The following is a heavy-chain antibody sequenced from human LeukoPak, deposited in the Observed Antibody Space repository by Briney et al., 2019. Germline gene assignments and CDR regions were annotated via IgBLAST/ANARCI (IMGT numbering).Heavy chain of an antibody. CDR3: ARDGYDSSGYYYDYYYGMDV. Sequence: GASVKVSCKVSGYTLTELSMHWVRQAPGKGLEWMGGFDPEDGETIYAQKFQGRVTMTEDTSTDTAYMELRSLRSDDTAVYYCARDGYDSSGYYYDYYYGMDVWGQGTTVTVSS. CDR2: FDPEDGET. CDR1: GYTLTELS. D-gene: IGHD3-22*01. V-gene: IGHV1-24*01. J-gene: IGHJ6*02.